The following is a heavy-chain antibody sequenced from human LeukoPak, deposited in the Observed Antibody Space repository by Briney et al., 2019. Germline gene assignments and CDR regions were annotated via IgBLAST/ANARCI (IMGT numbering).Heavy chain of an antibody. CDR2: IKQDGSEK. CDR3: ARVTRGITMVRGVIMAFDY. D-gene: IGHD3-10*01. CDR1: GFTFSIYW. Sequence: GGSLRLSCAAAGFTFSIYWMSWVRQAPGKGLEWVANIKQDGSEKYYVDSVKGRFTISRDNAKNSLYLQMNSLRAEDTAVYYCARVTRGITMVRGVIMAFDYWGQGTLVTVSS. V-gene: IGHV3-7*01. J-gene: IGHJ4*02.